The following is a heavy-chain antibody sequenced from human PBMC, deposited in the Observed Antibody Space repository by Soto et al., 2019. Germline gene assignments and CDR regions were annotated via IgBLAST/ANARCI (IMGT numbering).Heavy chain of an antibody. CDR3: ARDESATDAFDI. CDR1: GGSISSGGYY. D-gene: IGHD5-12*01. J-gene: IGHJ3*02. CDR2: IYYSGTT. Sequence: QVQLQESGPGLVKPSQTLSLTCTVSGGSISSGGYYWSWIRQNPGKGLEWIRYIYYSGTTNYNPSLKSRLTISVDTSKNQFSLKLNSMTAADTAVYYCARDESATDAFDIWGQGTMVTVSS. V-gene: IGHV4-31*03.